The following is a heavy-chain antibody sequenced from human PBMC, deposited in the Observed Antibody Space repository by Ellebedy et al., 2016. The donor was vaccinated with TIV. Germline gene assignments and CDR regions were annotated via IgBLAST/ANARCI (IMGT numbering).Heavy chain of an antibody. CDR3: VRYEGYSTSGLDY. CDR1: GYSFTSYW. D-gene: IGHD6-6*01. J-gene: IGHJ4*02. Sequence: GESLKISCKGSGYSFTSYWIGWVRQVPGKGLEWMGLIYPGDSHTTYSPSFQGQVTISADKSISTAYLQWRSLKASDTAMYYCVRYEGYSTSGLDYWGQGTLVTVSS. CDR2: IYPGDSHT. V-gene: IGHV5-51*01.